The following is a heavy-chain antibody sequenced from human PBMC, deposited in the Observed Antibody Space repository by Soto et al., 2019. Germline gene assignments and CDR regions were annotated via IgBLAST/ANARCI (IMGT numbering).Heavy chain of an antibody. V-gene: IGHV4-30-2*01. CDR1: GGSISSGGYS. CDR3: ARVPDV. CDR2: MYHSGNT. Sequence: SETLSLTCAVSGGSISSGGYSWSWIRQPPGKGLEWIGYMYHSGNTYYNPSLKSRVTISEDRSKNELSLKLTSVTAADTAVYYCARVPDVWGQGTTVTVSS. J-gene: IGHJ6*02.